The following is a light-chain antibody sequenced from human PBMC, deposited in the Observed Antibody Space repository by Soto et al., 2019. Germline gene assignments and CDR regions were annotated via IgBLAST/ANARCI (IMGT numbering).Light chain of an antibody. CDR3: ATWDDSLRGRV. CDR1: SSNIGTNY. V-gene: IGLV1-47*02. CDR2: SNN. Sequence: QSVLTKPHSASGNPGQRVTISCSGSSSNIGTNYVYWYQQVPGTAPKLLIYSNNQRPSGVPDRFSGSKSVTSASLAIRGLRSEDEADYYCATWDDSLRGRVFGGGTKLTVL. J-gene: IGLJ3*02.